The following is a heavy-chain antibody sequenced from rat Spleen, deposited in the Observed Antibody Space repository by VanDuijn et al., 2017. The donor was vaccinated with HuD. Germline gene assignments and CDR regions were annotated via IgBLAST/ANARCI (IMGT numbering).Heavy chain of an antibody. V-gene: IGHV5S10*01. Sequence: EVQLVESGGGLVQPGRSMTLSCAASGFTFSNYDMAWVRQAPKKGLEWVASITNDAFRTYYRDSVRGRFTISRDNAKSTLYLQMDSLRSEDTATYYCAKDIGNTGHAFYYWGQGVMVTVSS. CDR3: AKDIGNTGHAFYY. D-gene: IGHD4-2*01. CDR1: GFTFSNYD. J-gene: IGHJ2*01. CDR2: ITNDAFRT.